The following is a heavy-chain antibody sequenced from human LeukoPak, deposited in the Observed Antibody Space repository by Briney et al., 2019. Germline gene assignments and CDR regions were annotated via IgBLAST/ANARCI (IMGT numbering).Heavy chain of an antibody. Sequence: ASVKVSYKASGYTFTSYDINWVRQAAGQGLEWMGWMNPNSGNAAYAQKFQSRVTMTRDTSISTAYMELSSLRSEDTAVYYCARRYYYDGSGLRLDVWGKGTPVTVSS. CDR3: ARRYYYDGSGLRLDV. D-gene: IGHD3-22*01. CDR2: MNPNSGNA. CDR1: GYTFTSYD. J-gene: IGHJ6*04. V-gene: IGHV1-8*01.